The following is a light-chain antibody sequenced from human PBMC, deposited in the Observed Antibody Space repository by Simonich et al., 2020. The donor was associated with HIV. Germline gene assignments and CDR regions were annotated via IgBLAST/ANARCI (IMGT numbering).Light chain of an antibody. CDR1: KGIIND. V-gene: IGKV1-17*03. Sequence: DLQMTQSPSAMSASVGDRVHITCRAGKGIINDLAWFQQKPGKVPKRLSYATSNLQSGVPSRFSGSGSGTEFTLTISSLQPEDVATYYCQQLNSSPLTFGGGTKVGIK. CDR2: ATS. J-gene: IGKJ4*01. CDR3: QQLNSSPLT.